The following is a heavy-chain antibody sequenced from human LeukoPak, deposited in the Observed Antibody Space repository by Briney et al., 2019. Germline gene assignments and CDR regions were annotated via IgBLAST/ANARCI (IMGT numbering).Heavy chain of an antibody. CDR3: ARLVRGSRYFDY. J-gene: IGHJ4*02. CDR1: GGSISSGGYY. D-gene: IGHD3-10*01. CDR2: IYYSGST. Sequence: PSQTLSLTCTVSGGSISSGGYYWSRIRQHPGKXXXXXGYIYYSGSTYYNPSLNSRVTISVDTSKNQFSLKLSSVTAADTAVCYCARLVRGSRYFDYWGQGTLVTVSS. V-gene: IGHV4-31*03.